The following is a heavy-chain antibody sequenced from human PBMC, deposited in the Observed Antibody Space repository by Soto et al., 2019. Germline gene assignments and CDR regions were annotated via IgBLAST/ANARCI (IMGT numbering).Heavy chain of an antibody. J-gene: IGHJ4*02. CDR1: GFTFSSYG. CDR2: IWYDGSNK. CDR3: ARGSWFGESHFDY. V-gene: IGHV3-33*01. Sequence: GGSLRLSCAASGFTFSSYGMHWVRQAPGKGLEWVAVIWYDGSNKYYADSVKGRFTISRDNSKNTLYRQMNSLRAEETAVYYCARGSWFGESHFDYWGQGTLVTVSS. D-gene: IGHD3-10*01.